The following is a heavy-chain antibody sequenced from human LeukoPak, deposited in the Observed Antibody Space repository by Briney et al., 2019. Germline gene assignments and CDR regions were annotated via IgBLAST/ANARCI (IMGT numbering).Heavy chain of an antibody. CDR2: IIPIFGTA. CDR3: ARLGLTQDAFDI. CDR1: GGTFSSYA. D-gene: IGHD1-26*01. V-gene: IGHV1-69*06. Sequence: GSSVKVSCKASGGTFSSYAISWVRQAPGQGLEWMGGIIPIFGTANYAQKFQGRVTITADKSTSTAYMELSSLRSEDTAVFYCARLGLTQDAFDIWGQGTVVTVSS. J-gene: IGHJ3*02.